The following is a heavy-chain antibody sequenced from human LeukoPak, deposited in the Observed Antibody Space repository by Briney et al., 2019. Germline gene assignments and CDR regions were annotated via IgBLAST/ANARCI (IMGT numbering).Heavy chain of an antibody. CDR1: GGTFSSYT. D-gene: IGHD6-13*01. CDR3: EREAPGIAAAADY. Sequence: SVKVSCKASGGTFSSYTISWVRQAPGQGLEWMGRIIPILGIANYAQKFQGRVTITAYKSTSTAYMELNSLRSEDTAVYYCEREAPGIAAAADYWGQGTLVTVSS. CDR2: IIPILGIA. J-gene: IGHJ4*02. V-gene: IGHV1-69*04.